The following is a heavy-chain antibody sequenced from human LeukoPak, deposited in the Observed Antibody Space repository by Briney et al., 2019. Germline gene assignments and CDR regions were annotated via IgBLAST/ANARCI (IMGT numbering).Heavy chain of an antibody. Sequence: SQTLSLTCAVSGGSISSGGYSWSWIRQPPGKGLEWIGYIYYSGSTYYNPSLKSRVTISVDTSKNQFSLKLSSVTAADTAVYYCARTWLWSQGGSWYPTTHNWFDPWGQGTLVTVSS. V-gene: IGHV4-30-4*07. CDR3: ARTWLWSQGGSWYPTTHNWFDP. D-gene: IGHD6-13*01. CDR2: IYYSGST. CDR1: GGSISSGGYS. J-gene: IGHJ5*02.